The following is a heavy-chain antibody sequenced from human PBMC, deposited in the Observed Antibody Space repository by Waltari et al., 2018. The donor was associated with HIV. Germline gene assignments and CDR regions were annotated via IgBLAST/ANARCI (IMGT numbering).Heavy chain of an antibody. Sequence: QVQLQESGPGLVKPSQTLSLTCTVSGGSISSGGYYWSWIRQNPGKGLEWIGYIYYRGSTYYNPSFKCRLTIAVDTSKNQFSLHLISVTAADTAVYYCAGIVVAEAAQFDTWGQGTLVTVSS. D-gene: IGHD2-15*01. V-gene: IGHV4-31*03. J-gene: IGHJ4*02. CDR3: AGIVVAEAAQFDT. CDR2: IYYRGST. CDR1: GGSISSGGYY.